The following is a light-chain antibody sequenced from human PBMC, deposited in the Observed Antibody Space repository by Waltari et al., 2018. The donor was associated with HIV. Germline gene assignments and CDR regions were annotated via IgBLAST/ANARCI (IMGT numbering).Light chain of an antibody. J-gene: IGLJ3*02. CDR3: SSYTSSSTLAWV. CDR2: DVS. CDR1: SSDVGGYNY. V-gene: IGLV2-14*01. Sequence: QSALTQPASVSGSPGQSIPISCTGTSSDVGGYNYVSWYQQHPGKAPKLMIYDVSNRPSGVSNRFSGSKSGNTASLTISGLQAEDEADYYCSSYTSSSTLAWVFGGGTKLTVL.